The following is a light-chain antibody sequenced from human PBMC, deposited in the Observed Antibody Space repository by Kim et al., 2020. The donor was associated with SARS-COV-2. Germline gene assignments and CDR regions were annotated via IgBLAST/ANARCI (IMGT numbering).Light chain of an antibody. J-gene: IGKJ3*01. Sequence: DIQMTQSPSTLSASVGDRVTITCRTTQSISSHLNWYQQKPGRAPKLLISAASTLHGGVPSRFSGSGSETDFTLTISSLQPEDFATYFCQQSYITPFTFGPGTKVDLK. CDR3: QQSYITPFT. CDR2: AAS. CDR1: QSISSH. V-gene: IGKV1-39*01.